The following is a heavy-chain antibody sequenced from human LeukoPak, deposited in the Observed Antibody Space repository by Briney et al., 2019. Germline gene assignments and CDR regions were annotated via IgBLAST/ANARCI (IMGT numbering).Heavy chain of an antibody. CDR1: GGSFSGYY. CDR2: IYYSGST. Sequence: SETLSLTCAVYGGSFSGYYWSWIRQPPGKGLEWIGSIYYSGSTYYNPSLKSRVTISVDTSKNQFSLKLSSVTAADTAVYYCARPKASSSWYAVIEDSLTQNFDYWGQGTLVTVSS. D-gene: IGHD6-13*01. V-gene: IGHV4-34*01. CDR3: ARPKASSSWYAVIEDSLTQNFDY. J-gene: IGHJ4*02.